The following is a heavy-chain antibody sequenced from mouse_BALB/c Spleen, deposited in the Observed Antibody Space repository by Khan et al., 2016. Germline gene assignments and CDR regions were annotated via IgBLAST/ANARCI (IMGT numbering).Heavy chain of an antibody. CDR3: NPIYYGNYYALDY. D-gene: IGHD2-1*01. CDR1: AFNIKDFY. Sequence: VQLKQSGAELVTSGASVKLSCTASAFNIKDFYIHWVKQRPEQGLEWIGWIDPENGDAGYAPKFQGKATVTADSSSNTAYLQLSSLTSEDTAVSYCNPIYYGNYYALDYWGQGTSVTVSS. CDR2: IDPENGDA. J-gene: IGHJ4*01. V-gene: IGHV14-4*02.